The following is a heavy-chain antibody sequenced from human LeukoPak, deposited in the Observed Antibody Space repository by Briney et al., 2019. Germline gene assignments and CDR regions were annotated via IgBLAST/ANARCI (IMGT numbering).Heavy chain of an antibody. J-gene: IGHJ4*02. CDR2: IYYSGST. V-gene: IGHV4-39*01. D-gene: IGHD3-10*01. Sequence: PSETLSLTCTVSGGSISSSSYYWGWIRQPPGKGLEWIGSIYYSGSTYYNPSLKSRVTISVDTSKNQFSLKLSSVTAAGTAVYYCARHLTVRGVTAFDYWGQGTLVTVSS. CDR3: ARHLTVRGVTAFDY. CDR1: GGSISSSSYY.